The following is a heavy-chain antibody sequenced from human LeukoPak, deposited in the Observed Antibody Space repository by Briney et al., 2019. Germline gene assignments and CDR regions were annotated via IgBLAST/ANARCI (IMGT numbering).Heavy chain of an antibody. CDR3: AAGGSSSWYLMEH. CDR2: IVVGSGNT. D-gene: IGHD6-13*01. CDR1: GFTFTSSA. V-gene: IGHV1-58*01. J-gene: IGHJ1*01. Sequence: SVKVSCKASGFTFTSSAVQWVRQARGQRLEWIGWIVVGSGNTNYAQKFKERVTMTRDMSTSTAYMELSSLRSEDTAVYYCAAGGSSSWYLMEHWGQGTLVTVSS.